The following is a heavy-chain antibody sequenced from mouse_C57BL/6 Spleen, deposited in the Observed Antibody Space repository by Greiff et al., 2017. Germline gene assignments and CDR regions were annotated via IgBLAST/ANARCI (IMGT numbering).Heavy chain of an antibody. J-gene: IGHJ1*03. V-gene: IGHV1-15*01. CDR3: RGSRSRDV. CDR2: IDPETGGT. CDR1: GYTFTDYE. Sequence: VQLQQPGAELVRPGASVTLSCKASGYTFTDYEMHWVKQTPVHGLEWIGAIDPETGGTAYNQKFKGKAILTAEKSSSTAYMELRSLTSEDSAVYYCRGSRSRDVWGTGTTVTVSS.